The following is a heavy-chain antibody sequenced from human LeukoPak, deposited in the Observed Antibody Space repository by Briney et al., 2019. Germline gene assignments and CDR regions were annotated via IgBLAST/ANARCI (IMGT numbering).Heavy chain of an antibody. CDR3: AREGGDPRWLDP. J-gene: IGHJ5*02. CDR2: IYYSGST. Sequence: PSETLSLTCTVSGGSIRSYYWSWIRQPPGKGLEWIGYIYYSGSTNYNPSLRSRVTMSVNTSKNQFSLNLTSVTAADTAVYSCAREGGDPRWLDPWGQGTLVTVSS. D-gene: IGHD6-25*01. V-gene: IGHV4-59*12. CDR1: GGSIRSYY.